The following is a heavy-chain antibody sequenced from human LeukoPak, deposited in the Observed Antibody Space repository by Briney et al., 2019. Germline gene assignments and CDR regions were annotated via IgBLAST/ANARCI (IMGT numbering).Heavy chain of an antibody. D-gene: IGHD1-26*01. CDR3: ARGPSGSYIDAFDI. Sequence: GGSLRLSCTTSGFTFSTYSMNWVRQAPGKGLEWISYISSSSSSIYYADSVRGRFTISRDNAKNSLYLQMNSLRDEDTAVYYCARGPSGSYIDAFDIWGQGTMVTVSS. CDR1: GFTFSTYS. V-gene: IGHV3-48*02. J-gene: IGHJ3*02. CDR2: ISSSSSSI.